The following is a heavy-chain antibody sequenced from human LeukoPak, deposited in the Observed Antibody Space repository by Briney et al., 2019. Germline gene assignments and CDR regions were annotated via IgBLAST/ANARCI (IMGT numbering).Heavy chain of an antibody. V-gene: IGHV4-4*09. Sequence: PSETLSLTCTVSGGSISSYYWSWIRQPPGKGLEWIGYIYTSGSTNYNPSLKSRVTISVDTSKNQFSLKLSSVTAADTAVYYCARIYSSSSWFDPWGQGTLVTVSS. J-gene: IGHJ5*02. D-gene: IGHD6-6*01. CDR1: GGSISSYY. CDR2: IYTSGST. CDR3: ARIYSSSSWFDP.